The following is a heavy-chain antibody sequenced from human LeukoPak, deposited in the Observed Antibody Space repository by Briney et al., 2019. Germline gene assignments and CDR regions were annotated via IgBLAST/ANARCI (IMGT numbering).Heavy chain of an antibody. CDR1: GFTFSTYA. CDR3: AKGVATSKFDY. V-gene: IGHV3-23*01. Sequence: PGGSLRLSCGVSGFTFSTYAMSWVRQAPGKGLEWVSGISGSGGSTYYADSVKGRFTISRDNSKDTLYLQMNSLRAEDTAVYYCAKGVATSKFDYWGQGTLVTVSS. D-gene: IGHD5-12*01. CDR2: ISGSGGST. J-gene: IGHJ4*02.